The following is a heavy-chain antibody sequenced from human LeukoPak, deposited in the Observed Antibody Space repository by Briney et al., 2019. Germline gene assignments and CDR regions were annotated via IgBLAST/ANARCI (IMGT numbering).Heavy chain of an antibody. J-gene: IGHJ4*02. V-gene: IGHV3-48*03. CDR2: ISSSGSTI. Sequence: PGGSLRLSCAASGFTFSTYEMNWVRQAPGRGLEWVSYISSSGSTIFYADSVKGRFTISRDNAKNSLYLQMNSLRAEDTAVYYCAREKQQLEDYFDYWGQGTLVTVSS. CDR1: GFTFSTYE. CDR3: AREKQQLEDYFDY. D-gene: IGHD6-13*01.